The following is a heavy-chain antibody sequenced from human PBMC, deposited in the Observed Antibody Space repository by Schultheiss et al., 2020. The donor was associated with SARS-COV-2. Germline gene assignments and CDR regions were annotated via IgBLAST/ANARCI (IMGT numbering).Heavy chain of an antibody. D-gene: IGHD6-13*01. CDR3: AKDIAVSYKQQLDRYGMDV. J-gene: IGHJ6*02. V-gene: IGHV3-9*01. CDR1: GFNFGDYA. CDR2: ITWNTGSI. Sequence: GGSLRLSCAASGFNFGDYAMHWVRQAPGKGLEWVSGITWNTGSIGYADSVKGRFTISRDNSKNSLYLQMNSLRTEDTALYYCAKDIAVSYKQQLDRYGMDVWGQGTTVTVSS.